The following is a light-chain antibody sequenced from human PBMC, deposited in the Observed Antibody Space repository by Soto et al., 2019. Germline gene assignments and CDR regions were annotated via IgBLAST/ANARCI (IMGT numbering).Light chain of an antibody. CDR2: DAS. CDR1: QSVRSK. V-gene: IGKV3-15*01. CDR3: QQRSNWPS. J-gene: IGKJ4*01. Sequence: EIVMTQSPATLSVSPGERATLSCRASQSVRSKLAWYQQKPGQAPRLLIYDASTRATGIPARFSGSGSGTEFTLTISSLQSEDFAVYYCQQRSNWPSFGGGTKVDIK.